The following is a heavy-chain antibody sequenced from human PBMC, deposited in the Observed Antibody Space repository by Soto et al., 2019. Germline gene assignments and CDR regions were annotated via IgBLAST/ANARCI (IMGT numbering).Heavy chain of an antibody. V-gene: IGHV1-18*01. CDR3: ARDPIEMATQWSWFDP. CDR2: ISAYNGNT. J-gene: IGHJ5*02. D-gene: IGHD5-12*01. CDR1: GYTFTSYG. Sequence: GASVKVSCKASGYTFTSYGISWVRQAPGQGLEWMGWISAYNGNTNYAQKLQGRVTMTTDTSTSTAYMELRSLRSDDTAVYYCARDPIEMATQWSWFDPWGQGTLVTVSS.